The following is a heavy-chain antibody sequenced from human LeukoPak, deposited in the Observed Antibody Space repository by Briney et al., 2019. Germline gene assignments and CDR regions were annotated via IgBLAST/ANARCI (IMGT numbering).Heavy chain of an antibody. D-gene: IGHD1-26*01. CDR2: IYYTGST. J-gene: IGHJ4*02. CDR1: GASISGGTYY. CDR3: ARRGGSGRAFDY. V-gene: IGHV4-39*01. Sequence: SETLSLTCSVSGASISGGTYYWGWIRQPPGKGLEWIGSIYYTGSTYDNPSLKSCVTISVDTYKNQFYLKLSSVNDTDTAVYYCARRGGSGRAFDYWGQGTLVTVSS.